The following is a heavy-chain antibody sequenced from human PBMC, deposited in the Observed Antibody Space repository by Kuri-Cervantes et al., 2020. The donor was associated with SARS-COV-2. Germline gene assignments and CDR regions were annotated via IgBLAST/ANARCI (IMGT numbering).Heavy chain of an antibody. J-gene: IGHJ4*02. CDR3: VRDGDHWNFDY. V-gene: IGHV3-30-3*01. CDR1: GFTFSSYA. CDR2: ISYDGSNK. Sequence: GGSLRLSCAASGFTFSSYAMHWVRQAPGKGLEWVAVISYDGSNKYYADSVKGRFTLSRDNAKNMLFLQMNSLRAEDTAVYYCVRDGDHWNFDYWGQGTLVTFSS. D-gene: IGHD1-1*01.